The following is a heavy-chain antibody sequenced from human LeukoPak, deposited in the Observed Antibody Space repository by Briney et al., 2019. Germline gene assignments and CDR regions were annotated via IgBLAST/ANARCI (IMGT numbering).Heavy chain of an antibody. Sequence: ASVKVSCKASGYTFTSYGISWVRQAPGQGLEWMGWISAYNGNTNYAQKLQGRVTMTTDTSTSTAYMELRSLRSDDTAVYYCARDQDTAMGFRGRTRSFDPWGREPWSPSPQ. CDR2: ISAYNGNT. CDR3: ARDQDTAMGFRGRTRSFDP. J-gene: IGHJ5*02. CDR1: GYTFTSYG. V-gene: IGHV1-18*04. D-gene: IGHD5-18*01.